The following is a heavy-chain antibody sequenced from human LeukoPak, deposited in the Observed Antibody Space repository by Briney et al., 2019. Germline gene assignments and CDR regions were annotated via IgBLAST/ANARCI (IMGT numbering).Heavy chain of an antibody. CDR2: MNPNSGNT. CDR3: ATLSTYSGSYTNWFDP. CDR1: GYTFTSYD. V-gene: IGHV1-8*02. J-gene: IGHJ5*02. D-gene: IGHD1-26*01. Sequence: ASVKVSCKASGYTFTSYDINWVRQAPGQGLEWMGWMNPNSGNTGYAQKFQGRVTMTRNTSISTAYMELSSLRSEDTAVYYCATLSTYSGSYTNWFDPWGQGTLVTVSS.